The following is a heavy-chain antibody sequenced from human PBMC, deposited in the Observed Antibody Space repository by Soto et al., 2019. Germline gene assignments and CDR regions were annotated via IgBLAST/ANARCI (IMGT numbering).Heavy chain of an antibody. D-gene: IGHD2-2*01. Sequence: PSETLSLTCAVYGGSFSGYYWSWIRQPPGKGLEWIGEINHSGSTNYNPSLKSRVTISVDTSKNQFSLKLSSVTAADTAVYYCARGPHPAYYYYYYMDVWGKGTTVTVSS. CDR1: GGSFSGYY. CDR3: ARGPHPAYYYYYYMDV. CDR2: INHSGST. V-gene: IGHV4-34*01. J-gene: IGHJ6*03.